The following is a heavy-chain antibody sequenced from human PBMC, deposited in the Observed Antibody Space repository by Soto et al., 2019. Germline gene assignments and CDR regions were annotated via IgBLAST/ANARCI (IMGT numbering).Heavy chain of an antibody. D-gene: IGHD3-22*01. J-gene: IGHJ5*02. CDR2: IIPILGIA. CDR1: GGTFSSYT. CDR3: ARDSGITMIVALTFDP. V-gene: IGHV1-69*04. Sequence: SVKVSCKASGGTFSSYTISWVRQAPGQGLEWMGRIIPILGIANYAQKFQGRVTITADKSTSTAYMELSSLRSEDTAVYYCARDSGITMIVALTFDPWGQGTLVTVS.